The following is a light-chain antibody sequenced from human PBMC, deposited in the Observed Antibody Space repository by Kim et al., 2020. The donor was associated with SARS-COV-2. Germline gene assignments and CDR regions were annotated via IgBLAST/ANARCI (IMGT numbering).Light chain of an antibody. Sequence: FTCTLRSGIHVDIYNIFWYQQKPGSLPRYLLRYKSDSNKEQGSGVPSRFSGSKYASTNAVLLLISGLQSEDEADYYCAIWYSNTWVFGGGTQLTVL. CDR1: SGIHVDIYN. CDR2: YKSDSNK. V-gene: IGLV5-39*01. CDR3: AIWYSNTWV. J-gene: IGLJ3*02.